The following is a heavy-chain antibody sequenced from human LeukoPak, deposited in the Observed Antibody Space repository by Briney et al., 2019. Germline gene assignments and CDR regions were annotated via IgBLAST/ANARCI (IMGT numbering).Heavy chain of an antibody. CDR1: GNSFGDYY. CDR3: ARVEEGYGSGRRENYYYYYMDV. J-gene: IGHJ6*03. CDR2: IYTSGST. Sequence: NPSETLSLTCTVSGNSFGDYYWSWIRQPAGKGLEWIGRIYTSGSTTYNPSLKSRVTISVDTSKNQFSLKLSSVTAADTAVYYCARVEEGYGSGRRENYYYYYMDVWGKGTTVTISS. V-gene: IGHV4-4*07. D-gene: IGHD3-10*01.